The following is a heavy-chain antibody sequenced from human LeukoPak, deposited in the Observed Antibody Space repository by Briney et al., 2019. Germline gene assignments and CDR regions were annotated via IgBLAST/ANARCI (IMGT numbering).Heavy chain of an antibody. CDR2: ISSSGDST. CDR1: GFTFSSYW. J-gene: IGHJ4*02. Sequence: GGSLRLSCAASGFTFSSYWMSWVRQAPGKGLEWVSSISSSGDSTFYADSVKGRFTISRDTSKNTLYLQMNSLRDDDTAVYHCARDPWGIGPAFDYWGQGTLVTVSS. CDR3: ARDPWGIGPAFDY. V-gene: IGHV3-23*01. D-gene: IGHD1-26*01.